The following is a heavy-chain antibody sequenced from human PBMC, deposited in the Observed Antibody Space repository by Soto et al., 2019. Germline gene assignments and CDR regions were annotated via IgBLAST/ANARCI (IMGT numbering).Heavy chain of an antibody. CDR3: ARDPPSSNYDSSGYYPEYFQH. J-gene: IGHJ1*01. CDR1: GFTFSSYS. D-gene: IGHD3-22*01. Sequence: GGSLRLSCAASGFTFSSYSMNWVRQAPGKGLEWVSYISSSSSTIYYADSVKGRFTISRDNAKNSLYLQMNSLRDEDTAVYYCARDPPSSNYDSSGYYPEYFQHWGKGTLVTVSS. CDR2: ISSSSSTI. V-gene: IGHV3-48*02.